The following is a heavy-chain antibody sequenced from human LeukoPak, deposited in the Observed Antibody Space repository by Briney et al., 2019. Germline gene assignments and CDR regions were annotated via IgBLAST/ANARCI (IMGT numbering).Heavy chain of an antibody. CDR3: ARSRRTEIQLWGTRTYYYYMDV. J-gene: IGHJ6*03. CDR1: GYTFTSYD. Sequence: ASVKVSCKASGYTFTSYDINWVRQATGQGLEWMGWMNPNSGNTGYAQKFQGRVTMTRNTSISTAYMELSSLRSEDTAVYYCARSRRTEIQLWGTRTYYYYMDVWGKGTTVAVSS. V-gene: IGHV1-8*01. CDR2: MNPNSGNT. D-gene: IGHD5-18*01.